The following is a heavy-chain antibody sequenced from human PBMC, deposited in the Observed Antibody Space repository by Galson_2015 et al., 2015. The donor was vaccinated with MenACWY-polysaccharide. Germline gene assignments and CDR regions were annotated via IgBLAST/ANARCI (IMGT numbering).Heavy chain of an antibody. CDR1: GYTFDTYY. J-gene: IGHJ6*02. D-gene: IGHD3/OR15-3a*01. Sequence: SVKVSCKASGYTFDTYYAHWVRQAPGQGLEWMGIINPSGGGTSYAERFQGRVAMTSDTSTRTFYMELSSLTSEDTAIYYCARDKPPTTDWDYYSGLDVWGQGTTVIVSS. CDR2: INPSGGGT. V-gene: IGHV1-46*02. CDR3: ARDKPPTTDWDYYSGLDV.